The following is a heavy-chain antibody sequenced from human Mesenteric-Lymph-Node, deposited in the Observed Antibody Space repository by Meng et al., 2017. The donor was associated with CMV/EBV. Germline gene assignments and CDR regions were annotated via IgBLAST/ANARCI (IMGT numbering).Heavy chain of an antibody. D-gene: IGHD1-20*01. J-gene: IGHJ5*02. V-gene: IGHV3-23*01. CDR1: GFTFSSYA. CDR3: AKEIPHSNWNPPGLFDH. Sequence: GGSLRLSCEASGFTFSSYAMSWVRRAPGKGLEWVSVISGSGGSSYYADSVEGRYYADSVKGRFTISRDNSRNTLFLQMHSLRADDTAVYYCAKEIPHSNWNPPGLFDHWGQGTLVTVSS. CDR2: ISGSGGSS.